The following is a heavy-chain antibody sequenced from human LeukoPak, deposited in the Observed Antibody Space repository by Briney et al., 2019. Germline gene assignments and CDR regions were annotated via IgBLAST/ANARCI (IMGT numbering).Heavy chain of an antibody. D-gene: IGHD6-19*01. J-gene: IGHJ4*02. V-gene: IGHV3-9*01. Sequence: GGSLRLSCAASGFTFDDYAMHWVRQAPGKGLEWVSGISWNSGSIGYADSVKGRFTISRDNAKNSLYLQMNSLRAEDTALYYCAKAREGSGWYEAFDYWGQGTLVTVSS. CDR2: ISWNSGSI. CDR3: AKAREGSGWYEAFDY. CDR1: GFTFDDYA.